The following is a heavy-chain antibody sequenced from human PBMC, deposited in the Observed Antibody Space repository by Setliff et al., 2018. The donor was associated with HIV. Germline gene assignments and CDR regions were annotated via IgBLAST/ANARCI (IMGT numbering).Heavy chain of an antibody. J-gene: IGHJ3*02. V-gene: IGHV1-69*16. CDR3: ARARDAFDI. Sequence: SVKVSCKALTFLVTGYNIHWVRQAPGQGLEWMGGIIPILGIANYAQKFQGRVTITTDESTSTAYMELSSLRSEDTAVYYCARARDAFDIWGQGTMVTVSS. CDR2: IIPILGIA. CDR1: TFLVTGYN.